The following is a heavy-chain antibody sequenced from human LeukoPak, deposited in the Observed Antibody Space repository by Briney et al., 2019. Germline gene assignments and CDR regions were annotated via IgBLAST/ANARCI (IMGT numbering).Heavy chain of an antibody. V-gene: IGHV1-69*13. Sequence: ASAKVSCKASGGTFSSYAISWVRQAPGQGLEWMGRIIPIFGTANYAQKFQGRVTITADESTSTAYMELSSLRSEDTAVYYCARELGPRNYMDVWGKGTTVTVSS. J-gene: IGHJ6*03. CDR2: IIPIFGTA. CDR3: ARELGPRNYMDV. CDR1: GGTFSSYA. D-gene: IGHD1-26*01.